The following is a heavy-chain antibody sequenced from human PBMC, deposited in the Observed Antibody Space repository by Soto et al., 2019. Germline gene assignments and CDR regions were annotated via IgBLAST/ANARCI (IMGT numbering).Heavy chain of an antibody. D-gene: IGHD3-22*01. Sequence: QVQLVQSGAEVKKPGSSVKVSCKASGGTFSSYAISWVRQAPGQGLEWMGGIIPIFGTANYAQKFQGRVTITADKSTSTAYMELSSLRSEDTAVYYCARGSMIVVAEYYYYGMDVWGQGTTVTVSS. CDR2: IIPIFGTA. J-gene: IGHJ6*02. V-gene: IGHV1-69*06. CDR3: ARGSMIVVAEYYYYGMDV. CDR1: GGTFSSYA.